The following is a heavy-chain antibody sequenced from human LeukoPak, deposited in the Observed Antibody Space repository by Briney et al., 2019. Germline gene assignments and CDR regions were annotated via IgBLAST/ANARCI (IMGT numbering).Heavy chain of an antibody. J-gene: IGHJ4*02. Sequence: PSETLSLTCAVSGGSISSGGYSWSWIRQHQGKGLEWIGYIYYSGSTYYNPSLKSRVTISVDTSKNQFSLKLSSVTAADTAVYYCASSSGRNYDFWSGYPYFDYWGQGTLVTVSS. CDR3: ASSSGRNYDFWSGYPYFDY. CDR1: GGSISSGGYS. V-gene: IGHV4-31*11. CDR2: IYYSGST. D-gene: IGHD3-3*01.